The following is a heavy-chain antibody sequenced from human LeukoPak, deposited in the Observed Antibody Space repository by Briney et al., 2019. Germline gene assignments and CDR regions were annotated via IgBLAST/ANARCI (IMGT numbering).Heavy chain of an antibody. V-gene: IGHV2-5*02. J-gene: IGHJ4*02. D-gene: IGHD4-23*01. CDR1: GFSLSTSGVG. Sequence: SGPTLVNHTQTLXLTCTFSGFSLSTSGVGVGWIRQPPGKALEWLALIYWDDDKRYSPSLKTRLTITKDTSKNQVVLTMTNMDPVDSATYYCAHRSADYGGNSGYYFDYWGQGTLVTVSS. CDR3: AHRSADYGGNSGYYFDY. CDR2: IYWDDDK.